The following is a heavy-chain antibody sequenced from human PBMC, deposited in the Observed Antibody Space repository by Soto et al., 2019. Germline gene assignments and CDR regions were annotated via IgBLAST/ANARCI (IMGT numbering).Heavy chain of an antibody. D-gene: IGHD2-21*02. J-gene: IGHJ5*02. Sequence: ASVKVSCKASGYTFTSYYMHWVRQAPGQGLEWMGIINPSGGSTSYAQKFQGRVTMTRDTSTSTVYMEPSSLRSEDTAVYYCAREGRSYCGGDCYPGGFDPWGQGTLVTVSS. CDR3: AREGRSYCGGDCYPGGFDP. CDR1: GYTFTSYY. V-gene: IGHV1-46*01. CDR2: INPSGGST.